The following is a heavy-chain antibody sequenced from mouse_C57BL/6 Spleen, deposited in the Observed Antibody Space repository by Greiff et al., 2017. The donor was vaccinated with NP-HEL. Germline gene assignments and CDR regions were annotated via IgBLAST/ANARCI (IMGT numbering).Heavy chain of an antibody. CDR1: GFTFSSYA. J-gene: IGHJ1*03. CDR3: TRDQGTGTRYFDV. D-gene: IGHD4-1*01. Sequence: EVKLVESGEGLVKPGGSLKLSCAASGFTFSSYAMSWVRQTPEKRLEWVAYISSGGDYIYYADTVKGRFTISRDNARNTLYLQMSSLKSEDTAMYYCTRDQGTGTRYFDVWGTGTTVTVSS. CDR2: ISSGGDYI. V-gene: IGHV5-9-1*02.